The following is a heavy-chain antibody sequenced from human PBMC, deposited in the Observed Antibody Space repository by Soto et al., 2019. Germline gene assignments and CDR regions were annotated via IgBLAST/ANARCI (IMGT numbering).Heavy chain of an antibody. D-gene: IGHD1-1*01. Sequence: SGGSLRLSCVVSGFSFSDSYMTWVRQIPGKGLEWIASISSGAFTIPYAAAVKGRFTISRDDGHNSLFLQMDSLRAEDTALYYCARDTTRLEHWGQGTLVTVSS. V-gene: IGHV3-11*01. CDR3: ARDTTRLEH. J-gene: IGHJ4*02. CDR1: GFSFSDSY. CDR2: ISSGAFTI.